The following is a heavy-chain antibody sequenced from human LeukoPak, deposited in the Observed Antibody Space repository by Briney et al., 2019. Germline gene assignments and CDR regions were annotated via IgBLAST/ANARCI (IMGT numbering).Heavy chain of an antibody. CDR1: GFLLSTSRRR. V-gene: IGHV2-70*04. J-gene: IGHJ4*02. Sequence: ESGPTLVNPTQTLTLTCTFSGFLLSTSRRRVSWIRQPPGKSLEWLARIDWDDDKFYSTSLKTRLTISKDTSKNQVVLTMTNMDPVDTATYYCARTFSGGSYRFDYWGQGTLVTVSS. CDR3: ARTFSGGSYRFDY. CDR2: IDWDDDK. D-gene: IGHD2-15*01.